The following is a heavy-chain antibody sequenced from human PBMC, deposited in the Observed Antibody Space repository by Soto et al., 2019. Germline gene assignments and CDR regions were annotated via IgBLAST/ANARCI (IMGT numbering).Heavy chain of an antibody. V-gene: IGHV4-34*01. CDR1: GGSFSDYY. Sequence: PSETLSLTCSVYGGSFSDYYWSWIRQPPGKGLEWIGEINHSGSTNYHPSLKSRVTISVHPSKNQFSLKLSSVTAADTAVYYCARARKGSGSDYYYHYGMDVWGKGTTVTVSS. J-gene: IGHJ6*04. CDR3: ARARKGSGSDYYYHYGMDV. D-gene: IGHD3-3*01. CDR2: INHSGST.